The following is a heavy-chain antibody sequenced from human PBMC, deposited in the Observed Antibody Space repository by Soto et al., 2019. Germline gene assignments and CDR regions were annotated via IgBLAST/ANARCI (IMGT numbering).Heavy chain of an antibody. D-gene: IGHD6-13*01. Sequence: PSETLSLTCAVYGGSFSGYYWSWIRQPPGKGLEWMGEINHSGSTNYNPSLKSRVTISVDTSKNQFSLKLSSVTAADTAVYYCARGPCIRYSSSWSHWFDPWGQGTLVTVSS. CDR3: ARGPCIRYSSSWSHWFDP. CDR2: INHSGST. J-gene: IGHJ5*02. CDR1: GGSFSGYY. V-gene: IGHV4-34*01.